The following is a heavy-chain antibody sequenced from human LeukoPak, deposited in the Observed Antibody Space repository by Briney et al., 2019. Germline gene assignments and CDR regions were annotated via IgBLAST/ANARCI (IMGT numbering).Heavy chain of an antibody. CDR2: IIPILGTA. Sequence: SVKVSCKASGGTFSSYAISWVRQAPGQGLEWMGRIIPILGTANYAQKFQGRVTITADKSTSTAYMELSSLRSEDTAVYYCARTPLVPAAIGFWFDPWGQGTLVTVSS. CDR1: GGTFSSYA. D-gene: IGHD2-2*01. CDR3: ARTPLVPAAIGFWFDP. J-gene: IGHJ5*02. V-gene: IGHV1-69*04.